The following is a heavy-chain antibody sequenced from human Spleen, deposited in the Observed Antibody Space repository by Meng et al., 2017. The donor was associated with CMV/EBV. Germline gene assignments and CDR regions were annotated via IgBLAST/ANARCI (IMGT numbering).Heavy chain of an antibody. CDR1: SISSAGYY. CDR2: IYYSGST. D-gene: IGHD2-2*01. Sequence: SISSAGYYWTWIRQHPGKGLEWIGSIYYSGSTYYNPSLKSRLSISVDASKNQFSLHLSSVTAADTAVYYCARGGAVVPAADNWFDPWGQGSLVTVSS. CDR3: ARGGAVVPAADNWFDP. J-gene: IGHJ5*02. V-gene: IGHV4-31*02.